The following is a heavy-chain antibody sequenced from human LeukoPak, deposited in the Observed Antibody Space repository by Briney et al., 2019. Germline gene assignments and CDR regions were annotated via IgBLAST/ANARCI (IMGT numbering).Heavy chain of an antibody. Sequence: SETLSLTCTVSGGSISSSSYYWGWIRQPPGKGLEWIGSIYYSGSTYYNPSLKSRVTISVDTSKNQFSLKLSSVTAADTAVYYCARGVVFWSGYYTGTSPSRVWFDYWGQGTLVTVSS. CDR1: GGSISSSSYY. CDR3: ARGVVFWSGYYTGTSPSRVWFDY. V-gene: IGHV4-39*01. J-gene: IGHJ4*02. D-gene: IGHD3-3*01. CDR2: IYYSGST.